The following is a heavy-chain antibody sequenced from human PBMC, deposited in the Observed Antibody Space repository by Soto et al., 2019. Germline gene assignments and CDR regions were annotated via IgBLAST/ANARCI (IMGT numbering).Heavy chain of an antibody. D-gene: IGHD3-3*01. J-gene: IGHJ3*02. CDR1: GYSFTIYW. V-gene: IGHV5-51*01. Sequence: GESLKISCKGSGYSFTIYWIGWVRQMPGKGLEWMGIIYPGDSDTRYSPSFQGQVTISADKSISTAYLQWSSLKASDTAMYYCXRINYDFWSGYYCAFDIWGQGTMVTVSS. CDR3: XRINYDFWSGYYCAFDI. CDR2: IYPGDSDT.